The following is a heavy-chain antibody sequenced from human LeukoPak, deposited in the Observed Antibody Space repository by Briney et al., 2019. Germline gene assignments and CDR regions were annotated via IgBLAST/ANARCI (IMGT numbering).Heavy chain of an antibody. CDR3: ATGGATGSRFEY. D-gene: IGHD3-10*01. Sequence: GGSLRLSCVVSGFTFSWSTMTWVRQVPGKGPEWVAKMKEDGSETQYVDSAKGRFTISSDNAKNSLYLQMNSLRVEDTAVYYCATGGATGSRFEYWGQGALVTVSS. CDR2: MKEDGSET. CDR1: GFTFSWST. J-gene: IGHJ4*02. V-gene: IGHV3-7*01.